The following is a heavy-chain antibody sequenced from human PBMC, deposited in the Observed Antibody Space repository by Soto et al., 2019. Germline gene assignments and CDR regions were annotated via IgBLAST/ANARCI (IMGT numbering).Heavy chain of an antibody. CDR3: ARDSVSGTYSDY. CDR1: GYTFTSYG. D-gene: IGHD6-19*01. J-gene: IGHJ4*02. Sequence: QVQLVQSGAEVKKPGASVKVSCKASGYTFTSYGISWVRQAPGQGLEWMGWINAYNGNTNYAQKLQGRVTMTTVTSPSTAYMELRSLRSDVTALFYSARDSVSGTYSDYWGQGTLVTVSS. V-gene: IGHV1-18*01. CDR2: INAYNGNT.